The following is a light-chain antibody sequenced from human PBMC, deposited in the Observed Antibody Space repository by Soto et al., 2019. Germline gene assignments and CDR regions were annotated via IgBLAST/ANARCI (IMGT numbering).Light chain of an antibody. V-gene: IGKV1-5*01. CDR1: QNINNW. CDR3: QQYNTN. Sequence: TQMTQSPSTLSASVGDTVTITCRASQNINNWLAWYQQKPGKAPKVVIYDASSLGSGVPSRFSGSGSGTEFTLTIRSLQPDDFATYYCQQYNTNFGQGTKLEI. J-gene: IGKJ2*01. CDR2: DAS.